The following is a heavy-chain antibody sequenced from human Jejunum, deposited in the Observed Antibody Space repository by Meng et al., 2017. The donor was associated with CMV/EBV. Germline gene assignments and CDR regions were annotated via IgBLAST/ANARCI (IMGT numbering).Heavy chain of an antibody. V-gene: IGHV3-23*01. Sequence: EVQLLESGGGLVQPGGSLRLSCVVSGFAFRSYAMSWVRQAPGKGLEWVSGLSGTDGNTYYAESVKGRFTISRDNSKNTLYLQMNSLRAEDTAVYYCAKDLSTAVAGSAWGQGTLVTVAS. CDR1: GFAFRSYA. J-gene: IGHJ4*02. D-gene: IGHD6-13*01. CDR3: AKDLSTAVAGSA. CDR2: LSGTDGNT.